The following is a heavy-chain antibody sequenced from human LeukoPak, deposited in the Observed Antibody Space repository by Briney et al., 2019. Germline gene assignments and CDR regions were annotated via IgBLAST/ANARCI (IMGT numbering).Heavy chain of an antibody. CDR1: GFSIRTYS. J-gene: IGHJ4*02. Sequence: GGSLRLSCAASGFSIRTYSMNWVRQAPGKGLQWVSYISSSGGHRFYADSVKGRFIISRDNAENSLYLQMNSLRAEDTAIYYCSKFFHGDSVTPDYWGRGTLVTVSS. V-gene: IGHV3-21*01. CDR2: ISSSGGHR. CDR3: SKFFHGDSVTPDY. D-gene: IGHD2-21*01.